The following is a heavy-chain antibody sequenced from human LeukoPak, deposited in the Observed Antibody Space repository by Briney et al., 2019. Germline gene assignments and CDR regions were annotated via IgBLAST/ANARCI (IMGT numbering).Heavy chain of an antibody. Sequence: GGSLRLSCAASGFTFSSYAMSWVRQAPGKGLEWVSAISGSGGSTYYADSVKGRFTISRDNSKNTLYLQMNSLRAEDTAVYYCAKDKYYYDSSGYYLPLGYWGQGTLVTVSS. D-gene: IGHD3-22*01. CDR2: ISGSGGST. J-gene: IGHJ4*02. CDR1: GFTFSSYA. CDR3: AKDKYYYDSSGYYLPLGY. V-gene: IGHV3-23*01.